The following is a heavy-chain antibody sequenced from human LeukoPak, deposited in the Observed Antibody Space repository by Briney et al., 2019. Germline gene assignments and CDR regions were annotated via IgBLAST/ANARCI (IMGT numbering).Heavy chain of an antibody. CDR3: ARDEVYGSGCFYF. Sequence: GASLKVSCKASGYSFSDYYIHWVRQAPGQGLEWMGWINPHIGGTKYAQKFQGRVTMTMDTSVTTASIELSSLSSDDTAIYSCARDEVYGSGCFYFWGQGTLVTVSS. V-gene: IGHV1-2*02. CDR1: GYSFSDYY. CDR2: INPHIGGT. J-gene: IGHJ4*02. D-gene: IGHD3-10*01.